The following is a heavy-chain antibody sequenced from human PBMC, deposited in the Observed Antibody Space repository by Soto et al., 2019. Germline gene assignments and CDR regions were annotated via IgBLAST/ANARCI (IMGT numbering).Heavy chain of an antibody. J-gene: IGHJ6*03. CDR2: IRSKAYGGTT. Sequence: PGGSLRLSCTASGFTLGDYAMSWFRQAPGKGLEWVGFIRSKAYGGTTEYAASVKGRFTISRDDSKSIAYLQMNSLKTEDTAVYYCTRQAHYYYYMDVWGKGTTVTVSS. CDR3: TRQAHYYYYMDV. V-gene: IGHV3-49*03. CDR1: GFTLGDYA.